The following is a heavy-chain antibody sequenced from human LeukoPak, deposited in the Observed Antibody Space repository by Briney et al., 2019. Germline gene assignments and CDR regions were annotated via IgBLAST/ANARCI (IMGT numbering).Heavy chain of an antibody. D-gene: IGHD3-3*01. V-gene: IGHV3-48*03. J-gene: IGHJ4*02. CDR3: AGGDYDFWSGYYRGFDY. CDR2: ISSSGSTI. Sequence: GGSLRLSCAASGFTFSSYEMNWVRQAPGKGLEWVSYISSSGSTIYYADSVKGRFTISRDNAKNSLYLQMTSLRDTAVYYCAGGDYDFWSGYYRGFDYWGQGTLVTVSS. CDR1: GFTFSSYE.